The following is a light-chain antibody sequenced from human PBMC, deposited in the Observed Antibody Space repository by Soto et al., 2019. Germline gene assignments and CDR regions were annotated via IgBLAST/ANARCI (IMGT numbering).Light chain of an antibody. V-gene: IGLV1-44*01. Sequence: QSVMTQPPSASGTPGQRVTISCSGSTSNIGSNAVNWYQHIPGTAPKLLIFSNSQRPTGVPDRFSGSKSGTSASLAISGLQSEDEADYYCAAWDGSLSAVLFGGGTKLTVL. CDR1: TSNIGSNA. CDR2: SNS. J-gene: IGLJ2*01. CDR3: AAWDGSLSAVL.